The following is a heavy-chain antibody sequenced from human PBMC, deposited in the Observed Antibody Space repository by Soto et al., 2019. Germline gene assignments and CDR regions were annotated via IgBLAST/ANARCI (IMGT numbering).Heavy chain of an antibody. V-gene: IGHV3-7*05. D-gene: IGHD3-3*01. J-gene: IGHJ6*02. CDR2: IKQDGSEK. CDR1: GFTFSSYW. Sequence: EVQLVESGGDLVQPGGSLRLSCAASGFTFSSYWMSWVRQAPGKGLEWVADIKQDGSEKYYVDSVKGRFTISRDNAKISLYLQMNSLRAEDTAVYYCARKELYDFWSDYYNHYYYVMDVWGQGTTVTVSS. CDR3: ARKELYDFWSDYYNHYYYVMDV.